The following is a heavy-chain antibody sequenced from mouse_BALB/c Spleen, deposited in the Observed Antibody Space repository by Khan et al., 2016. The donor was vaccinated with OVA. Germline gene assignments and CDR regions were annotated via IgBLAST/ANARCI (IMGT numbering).Heavy chain of an antibody. V-gene: IGHV5-6*01. Sequence: EVELVESGGDLVKPGGSLKLSCAASGFTFSTYGTSCVRQTPPKRPLWVATVSTGGSYTYSPDTVKGRFTISRDNAKNTLYLQMRSLKSEDTAMFYCTRLAYYYDREGFAYWGRGTLVTVSA. CDR1: GFTFSTYG. CDR2: VSTGGSYT. CDR3: TRLAYYYDREGFAY. J-gene: IGHJ3*01. D-gene: IGHD1-1*01.